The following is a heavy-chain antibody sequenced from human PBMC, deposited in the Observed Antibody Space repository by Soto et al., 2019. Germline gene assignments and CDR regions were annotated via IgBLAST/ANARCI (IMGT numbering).Heavy chain of an antibody. CDR3: VRYKYTSRYTYYGMDV. Sequence: GSLRLSFTTSGFTVGDYSVSWFRLAPGKGLEWVGIVRNTAYGGTTEYAASVRGRFTISRDNSKSIAYLQMDSLKTEDTAVYYCVRYKYTSRYTYYGMDVWGHGTTVTVSS. J-gene: IGHJ6*02. D-gene: IGHD6-13*01. CDR2: VRNTAYGGTT. V-gene: IGHV3-49*03. CDR1: GFTVGDYS.